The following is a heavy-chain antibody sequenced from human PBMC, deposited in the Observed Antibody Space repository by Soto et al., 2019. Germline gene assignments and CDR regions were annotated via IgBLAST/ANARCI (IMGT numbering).Heavy chain of an antibody. D-gene: IGHD2-2*02. CDR3: VRDVPPAARPAYYSGLDV. V-gene: IGHV4-30-4*01. J-gene: IGHJ6*02. CDR2: IYYDGNS. Sequence: QVQLQESGPGLVRPSQTLSLTCTVSGGFIDSGAYYWSWIRQPPGKGLEWIGYIYYDGNSYYNPSLKSRITISVDTSKNQSSLKLRSVTAAASALYYCVRDVPPAARPAYYSGLDVWGQGTTVTVSS. CDR1: GGFIDSGAYY.